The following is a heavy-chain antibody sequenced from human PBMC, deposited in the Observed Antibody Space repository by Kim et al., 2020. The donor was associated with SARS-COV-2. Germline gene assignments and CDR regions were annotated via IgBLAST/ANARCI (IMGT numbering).Heavy chain of an antibody. D-gene: IGHD3-16*02. J-gene: IGHJ4*01. CDR3: TRLGDYVWGSYRASFDY. V-gene: IGHV3-48*04. CDR2: ISSSSSTI. CDR1: GFTFSSYS. Sequence: GGSLRLSCAASGFTFSSYSMNWVRQAPGKGLEWVSYISSSSSTIYYADSVKGRFTISRDNAKNSLYLQMNSLRAEDTAVYYCTRLGDYVWGSYRASFDY.